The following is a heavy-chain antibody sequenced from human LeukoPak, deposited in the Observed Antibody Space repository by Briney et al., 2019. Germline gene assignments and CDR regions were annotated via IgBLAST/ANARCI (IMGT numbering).Heavy chain of an antibody. J-gene: IGHJ4*02. D-gene: IGHD2-15*01. Sequence: GGSLRLSCAASIFTFSSYAMSWVRQAPGKGLEWVSTISGSGGSPYYVDSVKGRFTISRDSSRNTLYLQMNSLRAEDTAVYYCASRSGSDIGPLDFWGQGTLVTVSS. CDR1: IFTFSSYA. CDR2: ISGSGGSP. V-gene: IGHV3-23*01. CDR3: ASRSGSDIGPLDF.